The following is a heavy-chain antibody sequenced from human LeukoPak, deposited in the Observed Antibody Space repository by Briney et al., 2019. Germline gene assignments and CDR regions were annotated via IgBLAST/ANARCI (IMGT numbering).Heavy chain of an antibody. CDR2: IWYDGSNK. J-gene: IGHJ4*02. D-gene: IGHD6-13*01. V-gene: IGHV3-33*01. Sequence: GGSLRLSCAASGFTFSSYGMHWVRQAPGKGREGVAVIWYDGSNKYYADSVKGRFTISRDNSKNTLYLQMNSLRPEDTAVYYCARAMYSSSWSPFDYWGQGTLVTVSS. CDR3: ARAMYSSSWSPFDY. CDR1: GFTFSSYG.